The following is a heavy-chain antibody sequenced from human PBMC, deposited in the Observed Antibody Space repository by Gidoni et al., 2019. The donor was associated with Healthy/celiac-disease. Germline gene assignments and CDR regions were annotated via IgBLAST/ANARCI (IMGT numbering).Heavy chain of an antibody. V-gene: IGHV1-69*04. CDR2: IIPILGIA. CDR1: GGTFSSYA. J-gene: IGHJ3*02. Sequence: QVQLVQSGAEVKKPGSSVKVSCKASGGTFSSYAISWVRQAPGQGLEWMGRIIPILGIANYAQKFQGRVTITADKSTSTAYMELSSLRSEDTAVYYCARGYDYGDSDAFDIWGQGTMVTVSS. D-gene: IGHD4-17*01. CDR3: ARGYDYGDSDAFDI.